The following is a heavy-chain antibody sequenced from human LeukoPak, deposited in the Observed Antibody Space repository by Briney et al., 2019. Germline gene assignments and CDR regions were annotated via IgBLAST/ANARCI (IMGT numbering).Heavy chain of an antibody. J-gene: IGHJ4*02. CDR3: AREGSSGYAVDY. CDR2: INPNSGGT. Sequence: APVKVSCKASGYTFTGYYMHWVRQAPGQGLEWMGWINPNSGGTNYAQKFQGRVTMTRDTSISTAYMELSRLRSDDTAVYYCAREGSSGYAVDYWGQGTLVTVSS. CDR1: GYTFTGYY. D-gene: IGHD3-22*01. V-gene: IGHV1-2*02.